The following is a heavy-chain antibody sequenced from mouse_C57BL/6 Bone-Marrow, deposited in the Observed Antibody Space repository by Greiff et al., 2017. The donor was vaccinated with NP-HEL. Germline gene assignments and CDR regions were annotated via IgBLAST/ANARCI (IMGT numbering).Heavy chain of an antibody. V-gene: IGHV5-15*01. J-gene: IGHJ3*01. CDR3: ARHYGSSPLAY. D-gene: IGHD1-1*01. Sequence: DVQLVESGGGLVQPGGSLKLSCAASGFTFSDYGMAWVRQAPRKGPEWVAFISNLAYSIYYADTVTGRFTISRENAKNTLYLEMSSLRSEDTAMYYCARHYGSSPLAYWGQGTLVTVSA. CDR2: ISNLAYSI. CDR1: GFTFSDYG.